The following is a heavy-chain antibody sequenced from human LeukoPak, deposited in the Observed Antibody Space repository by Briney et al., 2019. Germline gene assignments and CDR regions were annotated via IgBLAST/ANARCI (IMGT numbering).Heavy chain of an antibody. CDR1: GDSFASKSAA. D-gene: IGHD1-26*01. Sequence: SQTLSLTCALSGDSFASKSAAWNWLRQSPSRGLEWLGRTYYRSKLYNDYAVSVKSQITITPDTSKNQFSLQLNSVTPEDTAVYYCARDHSGKDILFDYWGQGTLVTVSS. CDR2: TYYRSKLYN. CDR3: ARDHSGKDILFDY. V-gene: IGHV6-1*01. J-gene: IGHJ4*02.